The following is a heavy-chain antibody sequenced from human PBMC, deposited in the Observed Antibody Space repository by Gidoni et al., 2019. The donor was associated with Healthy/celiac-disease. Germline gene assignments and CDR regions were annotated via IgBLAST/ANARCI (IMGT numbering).Heavy chain of an antibody. CDR1: GSTFTSYG. D-gene: IGHD3-22*01. J-gene: IGHJ4*02. CDR3: ARYVPSPPPYYYDSSGYDFDY. V-gene: IGHV1-18*01. CDR2: ISAYNGNT. Sequence: QVQLVQSGAEVKKPGASVKVSCQASGSTFTSYGISWVRQAPGQGLEWMGWISAYNGNTNYAQKLQVRVTMTTDTSTSTAYMELRSLRSDDTAVYYCARYVPSPPPYYYDSSGYDFDYWGQGTLVTVSS.